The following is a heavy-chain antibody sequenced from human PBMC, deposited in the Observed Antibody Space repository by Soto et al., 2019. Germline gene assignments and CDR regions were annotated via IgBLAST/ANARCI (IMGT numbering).Heavy chain of an antibody. CDR2: INPDGGRT. CDR1: VNTFTNNY. D-gene: IGHD1-26*01. V-gene: IGHV1-46*01. J-gene: IGHJ2*01. CDR3: ARGGSLYWYFDL. Sequence: ASVKVSCKASVNTFTNNYIHWVRQAPGQGLEWMGVINPDGGRTTYVQKFQGRVIMTGDTSTRTVSMELSSLRSEDTAVYYCARGGSLYWYFDLWGRGTLVTV.